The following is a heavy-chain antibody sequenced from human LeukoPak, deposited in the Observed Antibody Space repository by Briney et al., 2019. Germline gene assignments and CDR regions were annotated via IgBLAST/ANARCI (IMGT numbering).Heavy chain of an antibody. CDR1: GGSISSYY. CDR2: IHYSGIT. J-gene: IGHJ5*02. V-gene: IGHV4-39*01. Sequence: SETLSLTCTVSGGSISSYYWSWIRQTPGMGLEWIGSIHYSGITSYNPSLKSRVTISVDTSKNLFSLKLSFVTAADTAVYYCARRYIVGATKWFDPWGQGTPVTVSS. CDR3: ARRYIVGATKWFDP. D-gene: IGHD1-26*01.